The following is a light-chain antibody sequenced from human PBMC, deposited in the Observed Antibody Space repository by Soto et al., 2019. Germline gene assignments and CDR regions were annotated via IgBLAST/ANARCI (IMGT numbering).Light chain of an antibody. CDR3: QQYNNWPLT. CDR2: SAS. V-gene: IGKV3-15*01. J-gene: IGKJ4*01. Sequence: EIVMTQSPATLSVSPGGRATLSCRASQSISDTLAWYQQKPGQAPRLLIYSASRGATGFPARFSGSGSGTDFTLTISSLQSEDLAVYYCQQYNNWPLTFGGGTKVEIK. CDR1: QSISDT.